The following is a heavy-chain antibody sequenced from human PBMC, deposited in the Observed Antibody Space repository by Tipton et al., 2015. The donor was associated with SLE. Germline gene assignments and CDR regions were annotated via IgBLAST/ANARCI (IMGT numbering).Heavy chain of an antibody. V-gene: IGHV3-15*01. CDR3: TSPSPIVVFRY. CDR2: VKSIGDGGTS. Sequence: SLRLSCAASGFTFSSYEMNWVRQAPGKGLEWVGRVKSIGDGGTSDFAAPVKGRFTISRDDSKNPLYPQMTRLNTDDTATYYCTSPSPIVVFRYWGQGPQVP. J-gene: IGHJ4*02. D-gene: IGHD3-22*01. CDR1: GFTFSSYE.